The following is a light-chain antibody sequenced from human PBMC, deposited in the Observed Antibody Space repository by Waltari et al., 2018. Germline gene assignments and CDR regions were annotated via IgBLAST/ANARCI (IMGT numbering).Light chain of an antibody. J-gene: IGLJ3*02. CDR2: NAN. CDR1: SGSLSTTSY. CDR3: ALYMGSGIWV. V-gene: IGLV8-61*01. Sequence: QTVVTQEPSLSVSPGGTVTLTCALSSGSLSTTSYATWYQQTPGQAPRTLVYNANARSSGVTDRLSGSILGKTAALTITGAQADDESDYYCALYMGSGIWVFGGGTRLTVL.